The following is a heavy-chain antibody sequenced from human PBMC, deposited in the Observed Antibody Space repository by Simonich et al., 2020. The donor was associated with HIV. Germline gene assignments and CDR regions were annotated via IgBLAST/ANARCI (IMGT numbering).Heavy chain of an antibody. V-gene: IGHV4-38-2*02. D-gene: IGHD5-12*01. CDR1: GGSISSGNY. CDR2: IYHRGST. Sequence: LLQESGPGLVKPSETLSLTCTVSGGSISSGNYWGWIRQPPGKGLVWIGTIYHRGSTYYNPSLKSRVTISIDTSKNQFSLKLSSVTAADTAVYYCARDRGYSGYDFDYWGQGTLVTVSS. J-gene: IGHJ4*02. CDR3: ARDRGYSGYDFDY.